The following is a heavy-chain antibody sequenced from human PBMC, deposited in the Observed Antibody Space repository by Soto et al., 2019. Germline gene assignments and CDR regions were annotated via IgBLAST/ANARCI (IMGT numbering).Heavy chain of an antibody. D-gene: IGHD2-15*01. V-gene: IGHV3-30-3*01. J-gene: IGHJ3*02. Sequence: GGSLRLSCAASGFTFSSYAMHWVRQAPGKGLEWVAVISYDGSNKYYADSVKGRFTISRDNSKNTLYLQMNSLRAEDTAVYYCARDRKGYCSGGSCYSVGDDAFDIWGQGTMVTVSS. CDR1: GFTFSSYA. CDR3: ARDRKGYCSGGSCYSVGDDAFDI. CDR2: ISYDGSNK.